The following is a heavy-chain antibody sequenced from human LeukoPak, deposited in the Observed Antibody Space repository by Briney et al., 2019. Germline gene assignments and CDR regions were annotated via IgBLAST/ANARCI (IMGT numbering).Heavy chain of an antibody. V-gene: IGHV5-51*01. CDR1: GYSFTTYW. CDR3: ARRQGCSSTSCPPDS. Sequence: GESLKTSCRGSGYSFTTYWIGCLRQMPGKGLEWMGIIYPGDSDTRYSPSFQGQVTMSADKSINTAYLQWSSLKASDTAMYYCARRQGCSSTSCPPDSWGQGTLVTVSS. D-gene: IGHD2-2*01. J-gene: IGHJ4*02. CDR2: IYPGDSDT.